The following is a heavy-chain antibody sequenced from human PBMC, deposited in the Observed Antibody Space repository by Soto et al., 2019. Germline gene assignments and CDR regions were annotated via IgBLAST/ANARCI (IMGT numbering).Heavy chain of an antibody. J-gene: IGHJ4*02. CDR3: AKDPLSSLATRLYYLDH. V-gene: IGHV3-23*01. Sequence: EVQLLESGGGLVQPGGSLRLSCAASGFMFKKYAMSWVRQAPGKGLELVSGISGSDGRTSYAESVKGRFTISRDNAKRTLNRQMTSLRPEDTAMYYCAKDPLSSLATRLYYLDHWGQGKPGHRLL. CDR2: ISGSDGRT. CDR1: GFMFKKYA. D-gene: IGHD2-21*02.